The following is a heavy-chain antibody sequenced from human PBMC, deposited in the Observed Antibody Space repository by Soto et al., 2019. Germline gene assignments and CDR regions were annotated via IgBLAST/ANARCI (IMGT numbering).Heavy chain of an antibody. V-gene: IGHV2-5*02. CDR1: GFSLSTSGVG. CDR3: AHLEQQLAEQYFDY. J-gene: IGHJ4*02. Sequence: QITLKESGPTLVKPTQTLTLTCTFSGFSLSTSGVGVGWIRQPPGKALEWLALIYWDDDKRYSPSLKSRLTITKDTSKNQVVLTMTNMDPVDTATHYCAHLEQQLAEQYFDYWGQGTLVTVSS. D-gene: IGHD6-13*01. CDR2: IYWDDDK.